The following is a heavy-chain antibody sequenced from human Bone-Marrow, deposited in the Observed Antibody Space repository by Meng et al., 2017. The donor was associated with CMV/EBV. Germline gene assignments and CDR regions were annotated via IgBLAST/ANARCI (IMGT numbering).Heavy chain of an antibody. D-gene: IGHD2-2*01. J-gene: IGHJ5*02. V-gene: IGHV1-69*05. CDR3: ARTYCSSTSCYQGWFDP. CDR2: IIPIFGTA. Sequence: SVKVSCKASGGTFSSYAISWVRQAPGQGLEWMGGIIPIFGTANYAQKFQGRVTITTDESTSTAYMELSSLRSEDTAVYYCARTYCSSTSCYQGWFDPWGQGNLVTFYS. CDR1: GGTFSSYA.